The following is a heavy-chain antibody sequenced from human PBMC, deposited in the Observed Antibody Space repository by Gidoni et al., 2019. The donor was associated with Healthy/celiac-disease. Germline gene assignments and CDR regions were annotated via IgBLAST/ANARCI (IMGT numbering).Heavy chain of an antibody. Sequence: QVQLVESGGGVVQPGRSLSLSCAASGLPFSSYGMHWVRQAPGKGLEWVAVISYDGSNKYYADSVKGRFTISRDNSKNTLYLQMNSLRAEDTAVYYCAKDRRSYDSSGYLDYWGQGTLVTVSS. CDR2: ISYDGSNK. D-gene: IGHD3-22*01. J-gene: IGHJ4*02. CDR3: AKDRRSYDSSGYLDY. CDR1: GLPFSSYG. V-gene: IGHV3-30*18.